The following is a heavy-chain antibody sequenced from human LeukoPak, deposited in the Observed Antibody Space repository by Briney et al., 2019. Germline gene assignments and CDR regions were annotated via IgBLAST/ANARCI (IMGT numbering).Heavy chain of an antibody. CDR3: ARGQLRFLEWASAFDY. D-gene: IGHD3-3*01. V-gene: IGHV3-48*01. CDR1: GFTFSSYS. Sequence: GGSLRLSCAASGFTFSSYSMNWVRQAPGKGLEWVSYISSSSSTIYYADSVKGRFTISRDNAKNSLYLQMNSLRAEDTAVYYCARGQLRFLEWASAFDYWGQGTLVTVSS. J-gene: IGHJ4*02. CDR2: ISSSSSTI.